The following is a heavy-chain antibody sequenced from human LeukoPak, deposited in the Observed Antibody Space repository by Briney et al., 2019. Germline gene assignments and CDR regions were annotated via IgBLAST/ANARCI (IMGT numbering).Heavy chain of an antibody. V-gene: IGHV3-23*01. J-gene: IGHJ4*02. Sequence: GGSQRLSCAASGFTFSRYAMPWVRQAPEKGLEWVSAISGSGGSTYYADSVKGRFTISRDNSKNTLYLQMNSLRDEDTAVYYCAKDHARILWSYYWGQGTLVTVSS. CDR3: AKDHARILWSYY. CDR1: GFTFSRYA. D-gene: IGHD4/OR15-4a*01. CDR2: ISGSGGST.